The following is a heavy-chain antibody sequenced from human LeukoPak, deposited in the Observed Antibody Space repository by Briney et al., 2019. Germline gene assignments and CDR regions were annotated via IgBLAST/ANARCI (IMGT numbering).Heavy chain of an antibody. CDR3: ARRSMYSTSSGLTP. J-gene: IGHJ4*02. V-gene: IGHV4-34*01. D-gene: IGHD6-6*01. CDR1: GGSFGGFY. CDR2: INHSGST. Sequence: SSETLSLTCVYGGSFGGFYWNWIRQPPGKGLEWIGEINHSGSTNYIPSLKSRVTISLDTSRNQVSLRVSSVTAADTAVYYCARRSMYSTSSGLTPWGQGTLVIVSS.